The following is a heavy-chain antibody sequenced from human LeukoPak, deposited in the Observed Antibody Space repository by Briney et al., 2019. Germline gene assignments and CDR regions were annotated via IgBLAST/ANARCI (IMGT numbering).Heavy chain of an antibody. CDR1: GGAISYYY. CDR3: ARDWLQLQS. CDR2: IYYTGNT. D-gene: IGHD5-24*01. Sequence: SETLSLTCTVSGGAISYYYWNWIRQPPGKGLEWVGYIYYTGNTNYNPSLKSRVTISVDTSKNQFSLKLSSVTAADTAVYYCARDWLQLQSWGQGTLVTVSS. J-gene: IGHJ5*02. V-gene: IGHV4-59*01.